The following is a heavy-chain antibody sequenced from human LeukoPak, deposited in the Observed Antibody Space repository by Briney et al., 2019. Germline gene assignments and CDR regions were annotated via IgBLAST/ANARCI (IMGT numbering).Heavy chain of an antibody. CDR3: ARNSAAAANNRFDP. CDR1: GYSISSGYY. V-gene: IGHV4-38-2*01. J-gene: IGHJ5*02. D-gene: IGHD6-13*01. Sequence: SETLSLTCAVSGYSISSGYYWGWIRQPPGKGLEWIGSIYHSGSTYYNPSLKSRVTISVDTSKNQFSLKLSSVTAADTAVYYCARNSAAAANNRFDPWGQGTLVTVSS. CDR2: IYHSGST.